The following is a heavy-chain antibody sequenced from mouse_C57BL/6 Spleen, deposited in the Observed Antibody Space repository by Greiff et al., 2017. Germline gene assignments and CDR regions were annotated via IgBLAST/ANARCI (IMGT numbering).Heavy chain of an antibody. D-gene: IGHD1-1*01. J-gene: IGHJ2*01. CDR3: ARTYCGSIHFDY. CDR1: GYAFSSSW. CDR2: IYPGDGDT. Sequence: QVQLQQSGPELVKPGASVKISCKASGYAFSSSWMNWVKQRPGKGLEWIGRIYPGDGDTNYNGKFKGKATLTADKSSSTAYMQLSSLTSEDYAVYFCARTYCGSIHFDYWGQGTTLTVSS. V-gene: IGHV1-82*01.